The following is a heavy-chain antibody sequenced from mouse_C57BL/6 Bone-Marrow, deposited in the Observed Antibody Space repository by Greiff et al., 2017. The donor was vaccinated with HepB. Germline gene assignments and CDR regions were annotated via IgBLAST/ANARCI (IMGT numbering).Heavy chain of an antibody. CDR1: GYTFTSYW. Sequence: QVQLQQSGAELAKPGASVKLSCKASGYTFTSYWMHWVNQRPGQGLEWIGYINPSSGYTKYNQKFKDKATLTADKSSSTAYMQLSSLTYEDSAVYYCARCLYDGYFAMDYWGQGTSVTVSS. CDR3: ARCLYDGYFAMDY. V-gene: IGHV1-7*01. J-gene: IGHJ4*01. CDR2: INPSSGYT. D-gene: IGHD2-3*01.